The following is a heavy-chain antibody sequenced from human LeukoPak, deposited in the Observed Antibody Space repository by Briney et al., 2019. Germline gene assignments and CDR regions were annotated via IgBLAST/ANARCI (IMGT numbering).Heavy chain of an antibody. J-gene: IGHJ4*02. CDR1: GFTFSSYA. V-gene: IGHV3-23*01. CDR3: AKDRRKDTAMFY. CDR2: ISGSGGST. D-gene: IGHD5-18*01. Sequence: GRSLRLSCAASGFTFSSYAMSWVRQAPGKGLEWVSAISGSGGSTYYADSVKGRFTISRDNSKNTLYLQMNSLRAEDTAVYYCAKDRRKDTAMFYWGQGTLVTVSS.